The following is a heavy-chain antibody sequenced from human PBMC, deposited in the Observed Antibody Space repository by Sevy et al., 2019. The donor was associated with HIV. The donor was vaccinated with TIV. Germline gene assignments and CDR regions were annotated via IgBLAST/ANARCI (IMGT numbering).Heavy chain of an antibody. Sequence: GGSLRLSCAASGFTFSSYWMTWVRQAPGKGLEWVANIKQDMSEKYHVDSVKGRFTISRDNARNSLYLQMESLRAEDTAVYYCARAQQVTMLVVIGGLYFDFWGQGTLVTVSS. CDR2: IKQDMSEK. J-gene: IGHJ4*02. CDR3: ARAQQVTMLVVIGGLYFDF. D-gene: IGHD3-22*01. V-gene: IGHV3-7*01. CDR1: GFTFSSYW.